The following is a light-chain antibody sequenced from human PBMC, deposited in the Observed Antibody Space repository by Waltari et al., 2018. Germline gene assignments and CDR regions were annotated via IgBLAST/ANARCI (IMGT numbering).Light chain of an antibody. J-gene: IGLJ2*01. CDR2: GNT. CDR3: QSFDNMLSGGVV. CDR1: TSNIGAGHD. V-gene: IGLV1-40*01. Sequence: QSVLTQPPSVSGTPGQRVTISCSGSTSNIGAGHDVHWYQHLPGTAPKLLIYGNTNRPSGVPDRCSGSKAGTSAVLAITGLQADDEADYFCQSFDNMLSGGVVFGGGTKLAVL.